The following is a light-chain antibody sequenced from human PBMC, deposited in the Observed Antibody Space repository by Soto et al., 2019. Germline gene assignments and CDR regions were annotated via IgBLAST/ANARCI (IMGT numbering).Light chain of an antibody. CDR3: KQYGSSGT. Sequence: EIVFTQSPATVSLSPGERATLSCRASQSVSSSLAWYQQKPGQAPRLLIYDTSNRATGIPARFSGSGSGTDFTLTISRLEPEDFAVYYCKQYGSSGTFGQGTKVDIK. V-gene: IGKV3-20*01. CDR2: DTS. CDR1: QSVSSS. J-gene: IGKJ1*01.